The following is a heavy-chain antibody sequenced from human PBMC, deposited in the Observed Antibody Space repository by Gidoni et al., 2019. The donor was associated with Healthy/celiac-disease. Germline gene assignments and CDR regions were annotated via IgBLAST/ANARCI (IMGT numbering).Heavy chain of an antibody. CDR3: ASGGWDYFDY. V-gene: IGHV4-59*01. CDR2: NYYSEST. Sequence: QVQLQESGPGLVKPSETLSLTCTVSGGSISSYYWRWIRPPPGKGLAWVGYNYYSESTNYNPSLKSRVTISVDTSKNQFSLKLSSVAAADTAVYYCASGGWDYFDYWGQGTLVTVSS. J-gene: IGHJ4*02. CDR1: GGSISSYY.